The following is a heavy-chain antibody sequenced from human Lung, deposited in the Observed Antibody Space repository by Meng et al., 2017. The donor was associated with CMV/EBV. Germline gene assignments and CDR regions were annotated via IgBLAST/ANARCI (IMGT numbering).Heavy chain of an antibody. CDR1: GDSIIGSNW. CDR2: IHHSGTT. Sequence: SXTLSLTCAVSGDSIIGSNWWSWVRQPPGEGLEWIGEIHHSGTTNYNPSLKSRVTISVDKSKNQFSLKLTSVTAADTAFYYCARRGPQLYDYWGQGTLVTVSS. D-gene: IGHD3-10*01. CDR3: ARRGPQLYDY. J-gene: IGHJ4*02. V-gene: IGHV4-4*02.